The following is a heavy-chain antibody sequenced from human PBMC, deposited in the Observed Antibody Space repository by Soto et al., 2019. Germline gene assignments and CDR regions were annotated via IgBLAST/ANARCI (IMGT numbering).Heavy chain of an antibody. CDR3: AKDTQQYSSSWFAYYYYGMDV. Sequence: PGGSLRLSCAASGFTFSSYAMSWVRQAPGKGLEWVSAISGSGGSTYYADSVKGRFTISRDNSKNTLYRQMNSLRAEDTAVYYCAKDTQQYSSSWFAYYYYGMDVCGQGTTVTVSS. CDR1: GFTFSSYA. D-gene: IGHD6-13*01. CDR2: ISGSGGST. V-gene: IGHV3-23*01. J-gene: IGHJ6*02.